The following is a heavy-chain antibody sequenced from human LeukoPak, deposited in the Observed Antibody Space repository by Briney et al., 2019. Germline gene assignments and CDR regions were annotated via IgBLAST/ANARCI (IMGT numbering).Heavy chain of an antibody. J-gene: IGHJ4*02. CDR1: GDSVISGLYY. D-gene: IGHD3-3*01. CDR2: IYYSGST. Sequence: SETLSLTCTISGDSVISGLYYWTWVRQPPGKGLEWIGYIYYSGSTTYSPSLKSRVTISIDTSKNQFSLNLKSVTAADTAVYFCARGKYYGDSDYWGQGTLVTVSS. CDR3: ARGKYYGDSDY. V-gene: IGHV4-61*01.